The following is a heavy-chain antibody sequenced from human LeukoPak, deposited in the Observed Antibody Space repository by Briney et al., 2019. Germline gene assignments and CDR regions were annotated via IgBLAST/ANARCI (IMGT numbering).Heavy chain of an antibody. Sequence: GGSLRLSCAASGFTFSSYWMSWVRQAPGKGLEWVANIKQDGSEKYYVDSVKGRFTISRDNAKNSLYLQMNSLRAEDTAVYYCAREAPLYSSSAFDIWGQGTMVTVSS. V-gene: IGHV3-7*01. D-gene: IGHD6-13*01. CDR2: IKQDGSEK. CDR3: AREAPLYSSSAFDI. J-gene: IGHJ3*02. CDR1: GFTFSSYW.